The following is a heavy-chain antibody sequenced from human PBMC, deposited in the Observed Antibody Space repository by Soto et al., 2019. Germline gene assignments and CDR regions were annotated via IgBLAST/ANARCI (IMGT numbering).Heavy chain of an antibody. Sequence: ASVKVSCKASGGTFSSYAISWVRQAPGQGLEWMGGIIPIFGTANYAQRFQGRVTITADESTSTAYMELSSLRSEDTAVYYCARGGSGRIVAEWNWFDPWAREPWSPSPQ. V-gene: IGHV1-69*13. D-gene: IGHD5-12*01. J-gene: IGHJ5*02. CDR2: IIPIFGTA. CDR3: ARGGSGRIVAEWNWFDP. CDR1: GGTFSSYA.